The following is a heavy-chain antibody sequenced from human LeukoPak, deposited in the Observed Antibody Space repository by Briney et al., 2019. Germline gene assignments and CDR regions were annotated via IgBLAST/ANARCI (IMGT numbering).Heavy chain of an antibody. Sequence: GGPLRLSCAASGFTFSSYSMKWVRQAPGKGLEWVSSISSSSNYIYYADSVKGRFTISRDNAKNSLHLQMNSLRGEDTAVYYCASGYDISGYYYNYWGQGTLVTVSS. CDR1: GFTFSSYS. D-gene: IGHD3-22*01. V-gene: IGHV3-21*01. J-gene: IGHJ4*02. CDR3: ASGYDISGYYYNY. CDR2: ISSSSNYI.